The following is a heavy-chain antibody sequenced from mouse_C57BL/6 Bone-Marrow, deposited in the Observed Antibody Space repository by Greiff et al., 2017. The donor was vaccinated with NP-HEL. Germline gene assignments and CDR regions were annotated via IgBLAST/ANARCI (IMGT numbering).Heavy chain of an antibody. CDR1: GYTFTSSW. Sequence: QVQLQQPGAELVRPGSSVKLSCKASGYTFTSSWMAWVKQRPGQGLEWIGNIYPSDSETHYNQKFKDKATLTVDKSSSTAYMQLSSLTSEDSAVYYCARSNWDEGGFDYWGQGTTLTVSS. CDR3: ARSNWDEGGFDY. CDR2: IYPSDSET. D-gene: IGHD4-1*01. V-gene: IGHV1-61*01. J-gene: IGHJ2*01.